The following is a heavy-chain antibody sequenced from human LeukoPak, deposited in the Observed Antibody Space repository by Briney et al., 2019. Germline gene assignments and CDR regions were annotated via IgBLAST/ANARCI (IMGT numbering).Heavy chain of an antibody. V-gene: IGHV4-61*02. Sequence: TLSLTCTVSGGSISSGSYYWSWIRQPAGKGLEWIGRIYTGGSTNYNPSLKSRVTISVDTSKNQFSLKLSSVTAADTAVYYCARDEDCSSTSCSFDYWGQGTLVTVSS. D-gene: IGHD2-2*01. CDR2: IYTGGST. CDR1: GGSISSGSYY. CDR3: ARDEDCSSTSCSFDY. J-gene: IGHJ4*02.